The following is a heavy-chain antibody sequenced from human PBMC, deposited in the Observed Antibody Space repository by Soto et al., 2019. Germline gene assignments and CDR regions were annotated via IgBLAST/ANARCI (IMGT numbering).Heavy chain of an antibody. CDR3: ARVHLPWDYHSYGMDV. CDR1: GFTFTTYC. D-gene: IGHD7-27*01. J-gene: IGHJ6*02. V-gene: IGHV3-64*01. CDR2: ISNDAVHT. Sequence: EVQLVESGGGLVQPGGSLTLSCVASGFTFTTYCMHWVRQAPGKGLEYLSAISNDAVHTYYANSVKDRFTISRDNSKDTVSLQMGGLRPEDMAVYYCARVHLPWDYHSYGMDVWGQGTTVTVSS.